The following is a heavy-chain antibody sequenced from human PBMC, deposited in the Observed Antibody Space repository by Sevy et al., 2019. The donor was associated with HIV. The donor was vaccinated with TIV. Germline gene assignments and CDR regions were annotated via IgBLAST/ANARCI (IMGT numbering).Heavy chain of an antibody. CDR3: ASDVYKWGWKEQNSYYGMNV. Sequence: GGSLRLSCAASGFTVSNNYMSWVRQAPGKGLEWVSVIYSGGSTYYADSVKGRFTISRDISKNTRYLQMNSLIAENTAGYYDASDVYKWGWKEQNSYYGMNVWGQGTTVTVSS. CDR2: IYSGGST. J-gene: IGHJ6*02. D-gene: IGHD1-20*01. V-gene: IGHV3-66*01. CDR1: GFTVSNNY.